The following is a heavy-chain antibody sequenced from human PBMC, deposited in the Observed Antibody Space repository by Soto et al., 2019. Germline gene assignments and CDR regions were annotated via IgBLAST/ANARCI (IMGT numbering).Heavy chain of an antibody. CDR3: TTDSRTIMPDVRFDF. CDR1: GFAFSNAW. J-gene: IGHJ4*01. D-gene: IGHD3-16*01. Sequence: EVQLVESGGGLVKPGGSLRLSCAASGFAFSNAWINWVRQPPGRGLEWVGRIKSQTDGGSGDYAAPVKGRFVVSRDDSKNIVYMQMNSLNIEDTAVYYCTTDSRTIMPDVRFDFWGHGTLVTVSS. V-gene: IGHV3-15*07. CDR2: IKSQTDGGSG.